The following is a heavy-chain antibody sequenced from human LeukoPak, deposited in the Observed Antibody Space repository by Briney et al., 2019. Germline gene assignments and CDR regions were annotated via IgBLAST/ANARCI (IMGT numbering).Heavy chain of an antibody. V-gene: IGHV3-73*01. D-gene: IGHD3-3*01. J-gene: IGHJ6*02. Sequence: GGSLKLSCAASGFTFSGSAMHWVRQASGKGLEWVGRIRGKANSYATAYAASVKGRFTISRDDSKNTAYLQMNSLKTEDTAVYYCTRRITIFLGMDVWGQGTTVTVSS. CDR2: IRGKANSYAT. CDR1: GFTFSGSA. CDR3: TRRITIFLGMDV.